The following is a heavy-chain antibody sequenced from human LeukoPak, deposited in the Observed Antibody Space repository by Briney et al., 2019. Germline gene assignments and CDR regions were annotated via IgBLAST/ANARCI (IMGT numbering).Heavy chain of an antibody. J-gene: IGHJ4*02. D-gene: IGHD3-22*01. CDR2: ISGSGDST. CDR1: GFTFDDYA. CDR3: AKEAYYDGTGYFDF. V-gene: IGHV3-23*01. Sequence: GRSLRLSCTVSGFTFDDYAMHWVRHTPGKGLEWVSGISGSGDSTYYADSVKGRFTISRDNFKNTLYLQMNSLRAEDTAVYYCAKEAYYDGTGYFDFWGQGTLVTVSS.